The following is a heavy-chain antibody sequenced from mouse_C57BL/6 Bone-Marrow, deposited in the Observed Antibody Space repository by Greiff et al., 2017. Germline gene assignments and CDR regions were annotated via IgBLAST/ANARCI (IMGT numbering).Heavy chain of an antibody. D-gene: IGHD1-1*01. CDR2: IYPGSGST. CDR3: ARSNGCGYYYLYWYFDF. CDR1: GYTFTSYW. J-gene: IGHJ1*03. V-gene: IGHV1-55*01. Sequence: QVQLQQPGAELVKPGASVKMSCKASGYTFTSYWITWVKQRPGQGLEWIGDIYPGSGSTNYNEKFKSKATLTVDTSSSTAYMQLSSLTSEDSAVYYCARSNGCGYYYLYWYFDFWGTGTTVTVSS.